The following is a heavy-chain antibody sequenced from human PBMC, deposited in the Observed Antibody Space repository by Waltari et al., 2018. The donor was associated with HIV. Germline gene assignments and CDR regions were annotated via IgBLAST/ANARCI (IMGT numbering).Heavy chain of an antibody. D-gene: IGHD2-15*01. Sequence: QVQLVESGGGVVQPGRSLRLSCAASGFTFRSYGMHLVGQAPGKGLEWVAVRWYDGSNKYYAASVKGRFTISRDNSKNTLYLQMNSLRAEDTAVDYCARDRVVGASFFDYWGQGTLVTVSS. CDR2: RWYDGSNK. V-gene: IGHV3-33*01. J-gene: IGHJ4*02. CDR3: ARDRVVGASFFDY. CDR1: GFTFRSYG.